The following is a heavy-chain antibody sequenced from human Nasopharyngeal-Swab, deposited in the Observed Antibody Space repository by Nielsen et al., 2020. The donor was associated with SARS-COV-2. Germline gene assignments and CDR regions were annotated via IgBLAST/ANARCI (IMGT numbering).Heavy chain of an antibody. V-gene: IGHV3-74*01. CDR1: GFTFSSHW. J-gene: IGHJ4*02. CDR2: ISSDGRTT. D-gene: IGHD2/OR15-2a*01. Sequence: LSLTCAASGFTFSSHWMHWVRQGPGEGLVWLSRISSDGRTTNYADSVKGRFSISRDNSKNTLHLQMNSLTDGGTAVYYCARGPSTANFYAGDYWGQGTLVTVSS. CDR3: ARGPSTANFYAGDY.